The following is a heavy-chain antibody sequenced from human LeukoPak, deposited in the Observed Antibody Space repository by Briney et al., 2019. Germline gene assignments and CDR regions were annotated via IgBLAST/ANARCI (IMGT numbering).Heavy chain of an antibody. CDR1: GFTFSSYA. D-gene: IGHD3-22*01. J-gene: IGHJ4*02. V-gene: IGHV3-23*01. Sequence: GGSLRLSCAASGFTFSSYAMSWVRQAPGKGLEWVSAISGSGGSTYYADSVKGRFTISRDNAKNSLYLQMNSLRAEDTAVYYCARAPRNYDSSGYYPYWGQGTLVTVSS. CDR3: ARAPRNYDSSGYYPY. CDR2: ISGSGGST.